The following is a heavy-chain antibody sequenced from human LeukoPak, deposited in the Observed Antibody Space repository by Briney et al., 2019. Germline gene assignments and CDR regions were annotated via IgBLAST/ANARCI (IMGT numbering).Heavy chain of an antibody. Sequence: GGSLRLSCAASGFTVSSNYMSWVRQAPGKGLEWISAISGSGGSTYYADSVKGRFTISRDNSKNTLYLQMNSLRAEDTAVYYCAEPEGGYYDIRPDWGQGTLVTVSS. CDR1: GFTVSSNY. D-gene: IGHD3-22*01. CDR2: ISGSGGST. V-gene: IGHV3-23*01. J-gene: IGHJ4*02. CDR3: AEPEGGYYDIRPD.